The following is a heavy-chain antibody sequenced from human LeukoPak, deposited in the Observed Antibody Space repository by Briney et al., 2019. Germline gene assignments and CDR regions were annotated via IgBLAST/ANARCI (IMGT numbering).Heavy chain of an antibody. J-gene: IGHJ4*02. CDR1: GASIRSYY. D-gene: IGHD3-3*01. Sequence: PSETLSLTCTVSGASIRSYYWSWIRQPPGKGLEWIGEINHSGSTNYNPSLKSRVTISVDTSKNQFSLKLSSVTAADTAVYYCARGVNFRPNLFGVVIIPVSGFGYWGQGTLVTVSS. CDR3: ARGVNFRPNLFGVVIIPVSGFGY. V-gene: IGHV4-34*01. CDR2: INHSGST.